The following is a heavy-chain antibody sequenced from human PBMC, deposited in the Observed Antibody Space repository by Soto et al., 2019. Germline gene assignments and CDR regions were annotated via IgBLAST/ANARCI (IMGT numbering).Heavy chain of an antibody. D-gene: IGHD2-15*01. Sequence: GGSLRLSCAASGFTFSSYAMHWVRQAPGKGLEWVSVINTSGSNTYYADSVKGRFTISRDNSKNTVYLQMSSLRAEDTALYYCAKAPGYSSAWLVQNLQHWGQGTLVTVSS. CDR3: AKAPGYSSAWLVQNLQH. J-gene: IGHJ1*01. V-gene: IGHV3-23*05. CDR2: INTSGSNT. CDR1: GFTFSSYA.